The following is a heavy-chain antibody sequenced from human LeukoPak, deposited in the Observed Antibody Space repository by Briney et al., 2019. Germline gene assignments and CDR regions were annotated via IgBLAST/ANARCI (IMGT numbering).Heavy chain of an antibody. CDR3: ARLGSGSGYTHDAFDV. CDR1: GFTFDDYG. J-gene: IGHJ3*01. CDR2: INWNGGST. Sequence: GGSLRLSCAASGFTFDDYGMSWVRQAPGKGLEWVSGINWNGGSTGYADSVKGRFTISRDNAKNSLYLQMNSLRAEDTALYYCARLGSGSGYTHDAFDVWGQGTMVTVSS. D-gene: IGHD3-22*01. V-gene: IGHV3-20*04.